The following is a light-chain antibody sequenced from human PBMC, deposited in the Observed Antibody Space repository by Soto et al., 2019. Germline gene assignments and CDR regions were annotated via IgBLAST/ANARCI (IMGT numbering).Light chain of an antibody. V-gene: IGKV3-15*01. Sequence: IVMTQFAATLSVSPGKRATLSCRASQGIGDTLAWYQHKPGQTPRLLIYDTSTRATGVPARFSGSRYGPEFNLTINSLQSEDFAIYYCQPYNNWPLTFGGGTKVDIK. J-gene: IGKJ4*01. CDR1: QGIGDT. CDR2: DTS. CDR3: QPYNNWPLT.